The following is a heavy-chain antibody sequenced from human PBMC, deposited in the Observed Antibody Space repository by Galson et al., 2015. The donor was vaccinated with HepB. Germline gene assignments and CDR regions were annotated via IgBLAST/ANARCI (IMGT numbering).Heavy chain of an antibody. Sequence: CAISGDSVSSNSAAWIWIRQSPSRGLEWLGRAYYRSKWYNDYAVSVKSRITINPDTSKNQFSLQLNSVTPEDTAVYYCARERAGQLDYWGQGALVTVSS. J-gene: IGHJ4*02. CDR3: ARERAGQLDY. V-gene: IGHV6-1*01. CDR2: AYYRSKWYN. CDR1: GDSVSSNSAA.